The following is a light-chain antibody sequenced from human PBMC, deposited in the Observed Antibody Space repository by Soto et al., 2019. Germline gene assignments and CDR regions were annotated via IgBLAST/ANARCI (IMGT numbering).Light chain of an antibody. J-gene: IGLJ1*01. V-gene: IGLV2-14*03. CDR1: SSDVGGYYF. CDR3: SSYTSSSTLV. CDR2: DVT. Sequence: QSVLTQPASVSGSPGQSITISCTGTSSDVGGYYFVSWYQHHPGKAPKLMIFDVTNRPSGVSNRFSGSKSGNTASLTISGLQAEDEADYYCSSYTSSSTLVFGIGTKLTVL.